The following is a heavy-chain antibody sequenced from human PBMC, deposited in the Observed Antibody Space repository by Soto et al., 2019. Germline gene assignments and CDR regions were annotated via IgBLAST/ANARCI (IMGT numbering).Heavy chain of an antibody. J-gene: IGHJ3*02. CDR1: GFTFSSYA. CDR3: AKDIGPYTIFGVVTHRHDAFDI. CDR2: ISGSGGST. V-gene: IGHV3-23*01. Sequence: PGGSLRLSCAASGFTFSSYAMSWVRQAPGKGLEWVSAISGSGGSTYYADSVKGRFTISRDNSKNTLYLQMNSLRAEDTAVYYCAKDIGPYTIFGVVTHRHDAFDIWGQGTMVTVSS. D-gene: IGHD3-3*01.